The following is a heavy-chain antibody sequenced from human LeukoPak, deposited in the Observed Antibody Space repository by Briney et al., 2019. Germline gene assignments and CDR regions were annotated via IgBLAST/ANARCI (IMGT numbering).Heavy chain of an antibody. CDR1: GGSISSYY. D-gene: IGHD3-10*01. J-gene: IGHJ4*02. Sequence: SETLSLTCTVSGGSISSYYWTWIRQPPGQGLEWIGYISYSGSTNYISSLKSRVTISVDTSKNQFSLRLSSVTAADTAVYYCARGVAFYFGSGSPNYWGQGTLVTVS. CDR2: ISYSGST. V-gene: IGHV4-59*12. CDR3: ARGVAFYFGSGSPNY.